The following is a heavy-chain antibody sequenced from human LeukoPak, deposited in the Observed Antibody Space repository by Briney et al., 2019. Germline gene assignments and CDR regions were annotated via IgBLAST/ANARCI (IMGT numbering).Heavy chain of an antibody. CDR2: MNPNSGNT. D-gene: IGHD1-1*01. V-gene: IGHV1-8*01. CDR1: GYTFTSYD. Sequence: GASVKVSCKASGYTFTSYDINWVRQATGQGLEWMEWMNPNSGNTGYAQKFQGRVTMTRNTSISTAYMELSSLRSEDTALYYCARGRPTGTTFWFDPWGQGTLVTVSS. CDR3: ARGRPTGTTFWFDP. J-gene: IGHJ5*02.